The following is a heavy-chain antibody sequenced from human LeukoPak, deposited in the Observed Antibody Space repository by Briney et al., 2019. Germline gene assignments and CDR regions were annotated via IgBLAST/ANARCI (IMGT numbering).Heavy chain of an antibody. Sequence: PSETLSLTCTISGSSITSVSHYWGWIRQPPGKGLGWIGDIYYTGSTYYSPSLRSRVTMSVHTSENQFSLRLNSVTAVDTAVYYCARRWGNIVGVTYEYWGQGTLVTVSS. CDR1: GSSITSVSHY. J-gene: IGHJ4*02. D-gene: IGHD3-16*01. V-gene: IGHV4-39*01. CDR2: IYYTGST. CDR3: ARRWGNIVGVTYEY.